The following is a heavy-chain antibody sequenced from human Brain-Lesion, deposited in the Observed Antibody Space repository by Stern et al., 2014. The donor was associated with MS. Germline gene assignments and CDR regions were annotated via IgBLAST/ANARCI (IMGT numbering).Heavy chain of an antibody. D-gene: IGHD1-14*01. CDR2: IYHRGGT. CDR3: ARELPDLNAFDI. V-gene: IGHV4-4*02. CDR1: GGSISSSNW. J-gene: IGHJ3*02. Sequence: VQLVESGPGLVKPSGTLSLTCAVSGGSISSSNWWGWVRQSPGKGLEWIGEIYHRGGTKYSPSFESRVIISVDKSKNQFSLKLSYVTAADTAVYYCARELPDLNAFDIWGQGTMVTVSS.